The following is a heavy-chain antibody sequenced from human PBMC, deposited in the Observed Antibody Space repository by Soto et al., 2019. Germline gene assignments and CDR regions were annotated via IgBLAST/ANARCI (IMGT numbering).Heavy chain of an antibody. CDR3: ARGGSLYYYYGIDV. Sequence: GGSLRLSCAASGFNFSNYVMHWVRQAPGKGLEWVSLIDSGGDTYYADSVKGRFTLSRDSSKNTLYLQMDSLRTEDTAVYNCARGGSLYYYYGIDVWGQGTTVTVSS. CDR1: GFNFSNYV. CDR2: IDSGGDT. V-gene: IGHV3-53*01. D-gene: IGHD3-16*01. J-gene: IGHJ6*02.